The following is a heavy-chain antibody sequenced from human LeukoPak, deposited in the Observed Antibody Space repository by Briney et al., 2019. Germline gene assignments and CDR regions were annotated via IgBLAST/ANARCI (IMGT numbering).Heavy chain of an antibody. J-gene: IGHJ3*02. CDR3: AKQHIVVRGAFDI. CDR2: ISNSAGST. Sequence: HAGGSLRLSCAASGFTFSTYAMSWVRQAPGTGLEWVSGISNSAGSTVYADSVKGRFTISRDNSKNMLYLQMNGLRAEDTAVYYCAKQHIVVRGAFDIWGQGTMVTVSS. D-gene: IGHD2-21*01. V-gene: IGHV3-23*01. CDR1: GFTFSTYA.